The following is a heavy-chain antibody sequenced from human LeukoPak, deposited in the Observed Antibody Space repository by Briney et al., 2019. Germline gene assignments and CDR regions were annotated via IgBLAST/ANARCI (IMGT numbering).Heavy chain of an antibody. D-gene: IGHD6-19*01. Sequence: SETLSLTCTVAGDSISTYYWTWIRQPPGKGLEWIGYIYYSGSTKYNPSLESRVTISLDMSKIQFSLRLSSVTAADTAVYYCARRLAVTGRYYFDYWGQGTLVTVSS. CDR3: ARRLAVTGRYYFDY. V-gene: IGHV4-59*08. CDR1: GDSISTYY. CDR2: IYYSGST. J-gene: IGHJ4*02.